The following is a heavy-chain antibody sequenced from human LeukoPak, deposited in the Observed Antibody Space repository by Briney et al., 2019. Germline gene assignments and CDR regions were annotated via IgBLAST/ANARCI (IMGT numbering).Heavy chain of an antibody. J-gene: IGHJ5*02. CDR3: ARGGGYSNAYNWFGP. CDR1: GFTFSSHW. V-gene: IGHV3-21*01. CDR2: ISSSSSYI. D-gene: IGHD5-18*01. Sequence: GGSLRLSCAASGFTFSSHWMTWVRQAPGKGLEWVALISSSSSYIYYADSVRGRFTISRDNAKNSLYLQMNNLRAEDTALYYCARGGGYSNAYNWFGPWGQGTLVTVSS.